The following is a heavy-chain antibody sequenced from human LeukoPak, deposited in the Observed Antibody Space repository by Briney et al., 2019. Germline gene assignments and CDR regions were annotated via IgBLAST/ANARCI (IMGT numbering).Heavy chain of an antibody. V-gene: IGHV3-66*02. D-gene: IGHD3-9*01. CDR2: IYSGGST. J-gene: IGHJ4*02. CDR1: GFTVSSNY. Sequence: GGSLRLSCAASGFTVSSNYMSWVRQAPGKGLERVSVIYSGGSTYYADYMKGRFTISRDNSKNTLYLQMSSLRAEDTAVYYCAKEIYDILGGYSPGFDYWGQGTLVTVSS. CDR3: AKEIYDILGGYSPGFDY.